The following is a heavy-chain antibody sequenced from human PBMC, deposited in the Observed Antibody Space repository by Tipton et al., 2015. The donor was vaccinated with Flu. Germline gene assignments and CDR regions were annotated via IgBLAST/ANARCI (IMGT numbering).Heavy chain of an antibody. D-gene: IGHD6-19*01. CDR1: GFTFSSYS. Sequence: SLRLSCAASGFTFSSYSMNLVRQAPGKGLEWVSSISGSRSYIYYADSVKGRFTISRDNAKNSLYLQMNSLRAEDTAVYYCARLNARGWYLDYWGQGTLVTVSS. J-gene: IGHJ4*02. V-gene: IGHV3-21*01. CDR2: ISGSRSYI. CDR3: ARLNARGWYLDY.